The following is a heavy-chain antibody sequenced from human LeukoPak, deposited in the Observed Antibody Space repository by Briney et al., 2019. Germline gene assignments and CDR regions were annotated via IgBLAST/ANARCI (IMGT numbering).Heavy chain of an antibody. CDR1: GFTVTSNY. D-gene: IGHD4-23*01. Sequence: GGSLRLSCAASGFTVTSNYMSWVRQAPGKGLECVSTIYTVGTINYADSVKGRFTVSRDNSKNTLFLQMDSLTVEDTAIYYCAAESDNSHGFGSWGQGTLVTVSS. CDR2: IYTVGTI. CDR3: AAESDNSHGFGS. J-gene: IGHJ4*02. V-gene: IGHV3-53*01.